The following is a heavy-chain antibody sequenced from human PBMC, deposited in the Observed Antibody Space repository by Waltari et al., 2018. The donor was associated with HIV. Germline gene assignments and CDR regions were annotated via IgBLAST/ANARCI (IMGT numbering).Heavy chain of an antibody. Sequence: DVQLVGSGGGLVGDGGALGLFSAPSGPSLKSKCRNWARTAPGTWLEWVSYISSSSSTIYYAYSVKGRFTIARDNAKNSLYLQMNSLRAEDTAVYYCASIAAAGTAPSDYWGQGTLVTVSS. CDR3: ASIAAAGTAPSDY. CDR2: ISSSSSTI. J-gene: IGHJ4*02. V-gene: IGHV3-48*01. D-gene: IGHD6-13*01. CDR1: GPSLKSKC.